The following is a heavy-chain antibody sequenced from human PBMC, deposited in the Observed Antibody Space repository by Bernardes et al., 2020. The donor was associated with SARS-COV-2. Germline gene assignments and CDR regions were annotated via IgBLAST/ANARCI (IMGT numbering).Heavy chain of an antibody. CDR1: GYSLSELC. CDR3: ATGAATYYYDSRGYYRLDY. V-gene: IGHV1-24*01. Sequence: ASVKVSCKVSGYSLSELCIHWVRQALGKGLEWMGSFDPEDGETIYAQKFQGRVTMTEDTSTDTAYMELSSLRSEDTAVYYCATGAATYYYDSRGYYRLDYWGQGTLVTVS. CDR2: FDPEDGET. J-gene: IGHJ4*02. D-gene: IGHD3-22*01.